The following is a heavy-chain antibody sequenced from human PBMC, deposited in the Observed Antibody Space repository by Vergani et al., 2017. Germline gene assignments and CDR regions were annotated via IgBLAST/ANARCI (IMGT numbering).Heavy chain of an antibody. CDR1: GFTLGDYA. CDR2: IWSKPYGGTT. CDR3: TRARLDDSYSYFDY. D-gene: IGHD4-11*01. J-gene: IGHJ4*02. V-gene: IGHV3-49*04. Sequence: EVHLVESGGGLVQPGRSLRLSCSGSGFTLGDYAMTWVRQAPGKGLEWVACIWSKPYGGTTEYAAYVKGRFTISRDDSKSIVYLQMRSLKAEDTAVYYCTRARLDDSYSYFDYWGQGTLVTVSP.